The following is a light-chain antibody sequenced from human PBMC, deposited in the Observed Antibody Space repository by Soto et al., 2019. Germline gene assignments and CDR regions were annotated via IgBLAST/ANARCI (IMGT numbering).Light chain of an antibody. CDR2: EVS. Sequence: QSVLTQPASVSGSPGQSITISCTGTRGDVGAYNLVSWYQQHPGKAPKLMISEVSNRPSGISNRFSGSKSGNTASLTISGLQADDEADYYCSSYTSSSTYVFGTGTRSPS. CDR1: RGDVGAYNL. V-gene: IGLV2-14*02. CDR3: SSYTSSSTYV. J-gene: IGLJ1*01.